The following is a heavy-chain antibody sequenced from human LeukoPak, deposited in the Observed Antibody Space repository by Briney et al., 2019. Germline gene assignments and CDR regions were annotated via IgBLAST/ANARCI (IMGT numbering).Heavy chain of an antibody. CDR3: AGHTYYDIL. CDR1: GFTFSSYE. V-gene: IGHV3-48*03. Sequence: TGGSLRLSCAASGFTFSSYEMNWVRQAPGKGLEWVSYISSSGSTIYYADSVKGRFTISRDNAKNSLYLQMNSLRAEDTAVYYCAGHTYYDILWGQGTLVTVSS. J-gene: IGHJ4*02. CDR2: ISSSGSTI. D-gene: IGHD3-9*01.